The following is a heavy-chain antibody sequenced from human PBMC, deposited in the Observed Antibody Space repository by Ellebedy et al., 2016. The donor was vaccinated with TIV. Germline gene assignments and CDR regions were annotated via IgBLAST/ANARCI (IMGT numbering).Heavy chain of an antibody. J-gene: IGHJ6*02. Sequence: GGSLRLXCAASGFTFSSYSMNWVRQAPGKGLEWVSFISSSSSYIYYAESVKGRFTISRDNSKNTLYLQMNSLRAEDTAVYYCAKGAREDYGDYGKYYYYGMDVWGQGTTVTVSS. D-gene: IGHD4-17*01. CDR1: GFTFSSYS. CDR3: AKGAREDYGDYGKYYYYGMDV. CDR2: ISSSSSYI. V-gene: IGHV3-21*04.